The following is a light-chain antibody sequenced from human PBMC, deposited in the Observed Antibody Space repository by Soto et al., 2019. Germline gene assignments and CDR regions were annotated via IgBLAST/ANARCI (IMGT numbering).Light chain of an antibody. CDR2: GAS. Sequence: IVMTQSPATLSVSPWGRATLSCRASQSISDTLAWYQQKPGQAPRLLIHGASTRAPGFPARFSGSGSGTDFTLTISRLEPEDFAVYYCQQYYKWPPETFGQGTKVDIK. CDR3: QQYYKWPPET. V-gene: IGKV3-15*01. CDR1: QSISDT. J-gene: IGKJ2*01.